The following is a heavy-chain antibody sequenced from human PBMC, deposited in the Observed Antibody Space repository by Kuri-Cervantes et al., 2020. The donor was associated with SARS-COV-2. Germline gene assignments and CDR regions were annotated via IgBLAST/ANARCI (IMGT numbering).Heavy chain of an antibody. J-gene: IGHJ4*02. CDR2: INHSGST. CDR3: ARGRIRPFDY. CDR1: GGSISSSSYY. Sequence: SETLSLTCTVSGGSISSSSYYWGWIRQPPGKGLEWIGEINHSGSTNYNPSLKSRVTISVDTSKNQFSLKLSSVTAADTAVYCCARGRIRPFDYWGQGTLVTVSS. V-gene: IGHV4-39*07.